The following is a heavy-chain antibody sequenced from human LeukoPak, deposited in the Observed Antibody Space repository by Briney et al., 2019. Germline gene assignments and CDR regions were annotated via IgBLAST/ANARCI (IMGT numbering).Heavy chain of an antibody. CDR2: IKEDGSEK. CDR3: ARDRIQLWSHDY. J-gene: IGHJ4*02. CDR1: GFTFSRHW. D-gene: IGHD5-18*01. V-gene: IGHV3-7*04. Sequence: GGSLRLSCVVSGFTFSRHWMIWVRQAPGKGLEWVANIKEDGSEKYYVDSVKGRFTISRDNAKNSLYLQMNGLRAEDTAVYYCARDRIQLWSHDYWGQGTLVTVSS.